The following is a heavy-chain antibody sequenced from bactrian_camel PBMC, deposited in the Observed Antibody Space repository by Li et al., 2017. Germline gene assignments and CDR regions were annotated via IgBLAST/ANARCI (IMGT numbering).Heavy chain of an antibody. CDR3: TTGGINQGFNN. V-gene: IGHV3S1*01. CDR1: GFTFASYW. D-gene: IGHD7*01. CDR2: INEGGETT. Sequence: HVQLVESGGGLVQPGGSLSVSCAASGFTFASYWMFWVRQLPGKGLERVSSINEGGETTNYADSVRGRFTISKDNAKNTMYLQMDSLKSDDTALYYCTTGGINQGFNNWGQGTQVTVS. J-gene: IGHJ4*01.